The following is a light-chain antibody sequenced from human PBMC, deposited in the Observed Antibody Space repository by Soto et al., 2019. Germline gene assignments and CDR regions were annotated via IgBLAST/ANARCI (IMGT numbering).Light chain of an antibody. V-gene: IGKV3-15*01. Sequence: EIVMTQSPATLSVSPGERATLSCRASQSVSSNLAWYQQKPGQAPRLLIFDASTRATAIPATFSGSGSGTEFTLTISSLQSEDFAVYYGQPYLNWPYTVGQGTKVDIK. CDR1: QSVSSN. CDR3: QPYLNWPYT. J-gene: IGKJ2*01. CDR2: DAS.